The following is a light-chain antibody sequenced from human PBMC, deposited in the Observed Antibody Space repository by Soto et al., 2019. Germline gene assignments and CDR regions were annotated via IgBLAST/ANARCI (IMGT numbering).Light chain of an antibody. CDR3: CSYAGSPSV. CDR2: DVS. Sequence: QSAPTQPRSLSGSPGQSVTISCTGTSSDVGEYDYVSWYQQHPGKAPKLMIFDVSERPSGVPDRFSGSKTGNTASLTISGLQAEDEADYYCCSYAGSPSVFGTGTKVTVL. CDR1: SSDVGEYDY. V-gene: IGLV2-11*01. J-gene: IGLJ1*01.